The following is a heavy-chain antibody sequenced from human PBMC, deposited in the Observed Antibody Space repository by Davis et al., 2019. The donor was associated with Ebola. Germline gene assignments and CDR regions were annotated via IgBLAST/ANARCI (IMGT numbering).Heavy chain of an antibody. J-gene: IGHJ4*02. V-gene: IGHV3-23*01. Sequence: PGGSLRLSCAAYGFTFSSYAMSWVRQAPGKGLEWVSAISGSGGSTYYADSVKGRFTISRDNAKNTLYLQMNSLRAEDTAVYYCAKDDCSGGSCYGYWGQGTLVTVSS. D-gene: IGHD2-15*01. CDR2: ISGSGGST. CDR1: GFTFSSYA. CDR3: AKDDCSGGSCYGY.